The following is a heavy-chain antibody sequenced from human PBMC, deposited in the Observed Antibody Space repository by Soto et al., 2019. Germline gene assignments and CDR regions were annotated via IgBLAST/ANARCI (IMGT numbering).Heavy chain of an antibody. V-gene: IGHV1-2*04. CDR1: GYTFTGYY. J-gene: IGHJ5*02. CDR2: INPNSGGT. CDR3: ARDSGKLYGSGPVRGWFDP. D-gene: IGHD3-10*01. Sequence: QVQLVQSGAEVKKPGASVKVSCKASGYTFTGYYMHWVRQAPGQGLEWMGWINPNSGGTNYAQKFQGWVTMTRDTXXSXAXXELSRLRSDDTAVYYCARDSGKLYGSGPVRGWFDPWGQGTLVTVSS.